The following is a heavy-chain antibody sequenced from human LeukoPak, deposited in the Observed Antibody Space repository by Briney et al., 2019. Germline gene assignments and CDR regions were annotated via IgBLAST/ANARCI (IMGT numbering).Heavy chain of an antibody. V-gene: IGHV1-69*04. D-gene: IGHD3-3*01. Sequence: SVKVSCKASGGTFSSYAISWVRQAPGQGLEWMGRIIPILGIANYAQKFQGRVTITADKSTSTAYMELSSLRSEDTAVYYCARDLHYDFWSGYADYWGQGTLVTVSS. CDR3: ARDLHYDFWSGYADY. J-gene: IGHJ4*02. CDR1: GGTFSSYA. CDR2: IIPILGIA.